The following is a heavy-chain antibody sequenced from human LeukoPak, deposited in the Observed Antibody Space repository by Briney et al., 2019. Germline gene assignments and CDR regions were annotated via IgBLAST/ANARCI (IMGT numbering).Heavy chain of an antibody. Sequence: SETLSLTCTVSGGSISSSSSSWGWIRQPPGKGLEWIGTISYSGSTYYNPSLKSRATISVDTSKKQFSLKLRSVTAADTAVYYCARQGHYYETSGYYDAVDYWGQGTLVTVSS. D-gene: IGHD3-22*01. V-gene: IGHV4-39*01. CDR2: ISYSGST. CDR1: GGSISSSSSS. CDR3: ARQGHYYETSGYYDAVDY. J-gene: IGHJ4*02.